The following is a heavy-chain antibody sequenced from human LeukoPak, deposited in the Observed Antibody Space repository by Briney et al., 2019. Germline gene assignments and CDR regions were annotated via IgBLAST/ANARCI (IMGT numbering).Heavy chain of an antibody. V-gene: IGHV3-48*04. J-gene: IGHJ4*02. CDR2: IGISSGPL. Sequence: GGSLRLSCAASGFSFSSYAMHWVRQAPGKGLEWVSFIGISSGPLLYADSVKGRFTIPRDNAKASVYLQMNRLRAEDTAVYYCARAKGYTSSYSFDYWGQGILVTVSS. CDR1: GFSFSSYA. D-gene: IGHD3-10*01. CDR3: ARAKGYTSSYSFDY.